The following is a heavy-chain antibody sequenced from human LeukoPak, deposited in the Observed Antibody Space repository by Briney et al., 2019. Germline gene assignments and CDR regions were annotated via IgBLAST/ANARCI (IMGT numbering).Heavy chain of an antibody. CDR3: ARAAAGLIFDY. CDR2: IYYSGST. CDR1: GGSLSSSSYY. Sequence: SETLSLTCTVSGGSLSSSSYYCGWIRQPPGKGREWIGSIYYSGSTYYYPSLKSRVTISVDTSKNQFSLKLSSVTAADTAVYYCARAAAGLIFDYWGQGTLVTVSS. J-gene: IGHJ4*02. V-gene: IGHV4-39*07. D-gene: IGHD6-13*01.